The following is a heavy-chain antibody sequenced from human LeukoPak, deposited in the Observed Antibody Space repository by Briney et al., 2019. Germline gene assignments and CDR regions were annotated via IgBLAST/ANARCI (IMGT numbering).Heavy chain of an antibody. V-gene: IGHV3-23*01. D-gene: IGHD3-9*01. CDR2: ISGSGGST. CDR1: GFAFSSYA. Sequence: GGSLRLSCAASGFAFSSYAMSWVRQAPGKGLEWVSAISGSGGSTYYADSVKGRFTISRDNSKNTLYLQMNSLRAEDTAVYYCAKGVTGYLYYFDYWGQGTLVTVSS. CDR3: AKGVTGYLYYFDY. J-gene: IGHJ4*02.